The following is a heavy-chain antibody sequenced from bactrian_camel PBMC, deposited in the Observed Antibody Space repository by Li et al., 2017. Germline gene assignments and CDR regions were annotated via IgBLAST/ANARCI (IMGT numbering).Heavy chain of an antibody. CDR1: EYPYSSYC. Sequence: QVQLVESGGDSVQAGGSLNLSCVVTAEYPYSSYCMGWFRQAPGKEREGVAAIDTDGTTSYADSVKGRFTISQDGAKNTLYLEMNGLKPEDTAMYYCAAEPAVFGHCGGGYYPSSGFWGPGTQVTVS. D-gene: IGHD2*01. CDR3: AAEPAVFGHCGGGYYPSSGF. J-gene: IGHJ6*01. V-gene: IGHV3S26*01. CDR2: IDTDGTT.